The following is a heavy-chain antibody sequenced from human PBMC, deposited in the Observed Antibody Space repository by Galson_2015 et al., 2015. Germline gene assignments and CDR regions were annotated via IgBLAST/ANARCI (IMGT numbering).Heavy chain of an antibody. J-gene: IGHJ4*02. CDR2: INPSGGNT. CDR3: ARGDSAGISQGCDY. V-gene: IGHV1-46*01. CDR1: GYSFSSYS. D-gene: IGHD2-15*01. Sequence: SVKVSCKASGYSFSSYSIHWVRQAPGQGLEWMGLINPSGGNTRSTQKFQGRVTMTRDTSTSTVYMELSSLRSEDTAVYYCARGDSAGISQGCDYWGQGTLVTVSS.